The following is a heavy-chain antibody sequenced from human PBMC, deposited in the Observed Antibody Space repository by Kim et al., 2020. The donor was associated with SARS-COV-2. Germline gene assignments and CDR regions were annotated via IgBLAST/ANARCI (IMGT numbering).Heavy chain of an antibody. Sequence: GGSLRLSCAASGFTFFNYAMSWVRQAPGKGLEWVSTVSGSGDSTYYADSVKGRFTISRDNSKNTLYLQMNSPRVEDTAIYFCAKDYNWDDGDAFDVWGQG. CDR2: VSGSGDST. CDR3: AKDYNWDDGDAFDV. CDR1: GFTFFNYA. J-gene: IGHJ3*01. V-gene: IGHV3-23*01. D-gene: IGHD1-20*01.